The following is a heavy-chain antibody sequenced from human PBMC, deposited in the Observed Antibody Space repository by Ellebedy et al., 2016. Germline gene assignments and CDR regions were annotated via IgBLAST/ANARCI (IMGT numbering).Heavy chain of an antibody. J-gene: IGHJ4*02. CDR3: ARVGHDYVWGSYRSPYYFDY. CDR2: IYYSGST. CDR1: GGSISSGDYY. Sequence: SETLSLTXTVSGGSISSGDYYWSWIRQPPGKGLEWIGYIYYSGSTYYNPSLKSRVTISVDTSKNQFSLKLSSVTAADTAVYYCARVGHDYVWGSYRSPYYFDYWGQGTLVTVSS. D-gene: IGHD3-16*02. V-gene: IGHV4-30-4*01.